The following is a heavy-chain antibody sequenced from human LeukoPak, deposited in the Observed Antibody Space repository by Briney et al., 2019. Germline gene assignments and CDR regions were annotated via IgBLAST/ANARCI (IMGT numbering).Heavy chain of an antibody. CDR1: GGSISSYY. Sequence: SETLSLTCTVSGGSISSYYWSWIRQPPGKGLEWIGYIYYSGSTNYNPSLKSRVTISVDTSKNQFSLKLSSVPAADTAVYYCARGGDIVVVPAAQPYFDYCGQGTLVTVSS. CDR2: IYYSGST. D-gene: IGHD2-2*01. J-gene: IGHJ4*02. V-gene: IGHV4-59*01. CDR3: ARGGDIVVVPAAQPYFDY.